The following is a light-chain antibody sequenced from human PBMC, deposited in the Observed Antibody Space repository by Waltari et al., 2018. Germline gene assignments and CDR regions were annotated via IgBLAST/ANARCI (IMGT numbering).Light chain of an antibody. CDR1: QSVLYSSNNKNY. V-gene: IGKV4-1*01. CDR3: QQYYSTPLFT. CDR2: WAS. Sequence: DIVMTQSPDSLAVSLGERATINCKSSQSVLYSSNNKNYLAWYQQKPGRPPKLLIYWASTRESGVPDRFIGSGSGTDFTLTISSLQAEDVAVYYCQQYYSTPLFTFGPGTKVDIK. J-gene: IGKJ3*01.